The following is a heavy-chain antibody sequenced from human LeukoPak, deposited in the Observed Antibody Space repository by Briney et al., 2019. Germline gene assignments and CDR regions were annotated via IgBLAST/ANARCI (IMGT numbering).Heavy chain of an antibody. V-gene: IGHV4-4*07. CDR1: GGSISSYY. J-gene: IGHJ4*02. CDR2: IYTSGST. D-gene: IGHD3-22*01. CDR3: ARGIKWLQPSNYYDSSGYGY. Sequence: SETLSLTCTVSGGSISSYYWSWIRQPAGKGLEWIGRIYTSGSTNYNPSLKSRVTMSVDTSKNQFSLKLSSVTAADTAVYYCARGIKWLQPSNYYDSSGYGYWGQGTLVTVSS.